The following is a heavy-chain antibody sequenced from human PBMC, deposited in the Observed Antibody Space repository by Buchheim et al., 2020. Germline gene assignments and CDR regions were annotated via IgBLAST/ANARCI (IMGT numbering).Heavy chain of an antibody. D-gene: IGHD2-2*01. Sequence: QVQLQQWGAGLLKPSETLSLTCAVYGGSFSGYYWSWIRQPPGKGLEWIGEINHSGSTNYNPSLKSRVTISVDTSKNQFSLKLSSVTAADTAVYYCARAARRCSSTSCWFDYWGQGTL. CDR3: ARAARRCSSTSCWFDY. V-gene: IGHV4-34*01. CDR2: INHSGST. J-gene: IGHJ4*02. CDR1: GGSFSGYY.